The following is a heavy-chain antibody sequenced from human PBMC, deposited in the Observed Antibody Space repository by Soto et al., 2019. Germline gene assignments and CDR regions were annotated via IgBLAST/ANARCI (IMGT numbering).Heavy chain of an antibody. CDR3: ARETMLSDSSGYYLRWFDP. CDR2: ISYPEFT. Sequence: QVHLQVSGPGLVKPSETLSLTCTVSGGSLSPYYWGWIRQPPGKGLEWIGHISYPEFTDYNPSMKSRVSISLDSSKNQFSLRLSSVTAADTAVYYCARETMLSDSSGYYLRWFDPWGQGTLVTISS. J-gene: IGHJ5*02. D-gene: IGHD3-22*01. V-gene: IGHV4-59*01. CDR1: GGSLSPYY.